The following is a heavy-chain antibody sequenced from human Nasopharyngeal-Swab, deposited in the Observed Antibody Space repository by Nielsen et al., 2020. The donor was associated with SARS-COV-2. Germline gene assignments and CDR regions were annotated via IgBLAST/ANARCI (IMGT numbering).Heavy chain of an antibody. V-gene: IGHV3-23*01. J-gene: IGHJ4*02. CDR1: GFTFITYA. CDR2: ISGSGGST. D-gene: IGHD5-24*01. Sequence: GGSLRLSCAASGFTFITYAMSWVRQAPGKRLQWVSAISGSGGSTYYADSVKGRFTISRDNSKNTLYLQMNSLRAEDTAVHYCARARDGYATWFYYWGQGTLVTVSS. CDR3: ARARDGYATWFYY.